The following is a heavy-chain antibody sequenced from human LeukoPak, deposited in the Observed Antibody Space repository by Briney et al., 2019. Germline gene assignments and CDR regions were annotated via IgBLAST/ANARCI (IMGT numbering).Heavy chain of an antibody. Sequence: SETLSLTCAVYGGSFSGYYWSWVRQPPGKGLEWIGEINHSGSTNYNPSLKSRVTISVDTSKNQFSLKLRSVTAADTAVYYCARGRGYNSFDYWGQGTLVTVSS. J-gene: IGHJ4*02. CDR3: ARGRGYNSFDY. CDR2: INHSGST. V-gene: IGHV4-34*01. CDR1: GGSFSGYY. D-gene: IGHD5-24*01.